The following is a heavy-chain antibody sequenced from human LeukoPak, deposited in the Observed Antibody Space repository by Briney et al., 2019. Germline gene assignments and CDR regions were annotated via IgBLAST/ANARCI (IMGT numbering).Heavy chain of an antibody. V-gene: IGHV3-9*01. CDR1: GFTFDDYA. CDR2: ISWNSGSI. Sequence: GRSLRLSCAASGFTFDDYAMHWVRQAPGKGLEWVSGISWNSGSIGYADSVKGRFTISRDSAKNSLYLQMNSLRAEDTALYYCAKDIGQWLGKYYFDYWGQGTLVTVSS. J-gene: IGHJ4*02. D-gene: IGHD6-19*01. CDR3: AKDIGQWLGKYYFDY.